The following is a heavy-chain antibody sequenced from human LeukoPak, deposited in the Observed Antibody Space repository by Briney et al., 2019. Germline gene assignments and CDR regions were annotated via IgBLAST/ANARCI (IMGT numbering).Heavy chain of an antibody. V-gene: IGHV3-48*01. CDR2: ISGSSTSV. CDR1: GFTVSSNE. D-gene: IGHD3-16*01. J-gene: IGHJ4*02. CDR3: AREGEGGDFDY. Sequence: GGSLRLSCAASGFTVSSNEMSWVRQAPGKGLECISYISGSSTSVYYADSVKGRFTISRDKSKSTLYVQMNSLRPEDTAIYYCAREGEGGDFDYWGQGTLVTVSS.